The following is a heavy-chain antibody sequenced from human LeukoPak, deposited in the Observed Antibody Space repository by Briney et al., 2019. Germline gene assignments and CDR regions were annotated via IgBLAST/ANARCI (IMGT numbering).Heavy chain of an antibody. J-gene: IGHJ5*02. CDR2: VSYSGDDK. CDR1: GFDFPTYA. V-gene: IGHV3-30-3*01. Sequence: GGSLRLSCAASGFDFPTYAMHWVRQAPGKGLEWVAVVSYSGDDKAYADSVKGRFTVSRDNAKNSLYLQMNSLRAEDTALYYCAKDTLGRRLQAWGQGTLVTVSS. D-gene: IGHD3-16*01. CDR3: AKDTLGRRLQA.